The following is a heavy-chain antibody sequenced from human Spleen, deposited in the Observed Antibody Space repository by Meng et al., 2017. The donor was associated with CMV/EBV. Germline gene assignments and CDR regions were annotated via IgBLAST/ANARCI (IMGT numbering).Heavy chain of an antibody. CDR3: AKYQTKSARILVVMDY. Sequence: GESLKISCAASGFTFSSYRMNWVRQAPGKGLEWVANIMQDGSEKYYVGSVKGRFTISRDNAKNSLYLQMNSLRAGNTAVYYCAKYQTKSARILVVMDYWGQGTLVTVSS. D-gene: IGHD3-22*01. V-gene: IGHV3-7*03. CDR1: GFTFSSYR. CDR2: IMQDGSEK. J-gene: IGHJ4*02.